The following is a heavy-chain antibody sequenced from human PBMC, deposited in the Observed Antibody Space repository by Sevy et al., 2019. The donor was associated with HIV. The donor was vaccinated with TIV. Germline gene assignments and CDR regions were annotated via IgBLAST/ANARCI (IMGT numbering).Heavy chain of an antibody. V-gene: IGHV3-30*04. CDR1: RFTFSSYP. D-gene: IGHD6-19*01. Sequence: GGSLRLSCAASRFTFSSYPIHWVRQAPGKGLEWVAFISYDGTYIYYAYSVKGRFTISSDNSKNTLFLQMNSLRAEDTAVYYCARDGISSGWYRGYYFDYWGQGTLVTVSS. J-gene: IGHJ4*02. CDR2: ISYDGTYI. CDR3: ARDGISSGWYRGYYFDY.